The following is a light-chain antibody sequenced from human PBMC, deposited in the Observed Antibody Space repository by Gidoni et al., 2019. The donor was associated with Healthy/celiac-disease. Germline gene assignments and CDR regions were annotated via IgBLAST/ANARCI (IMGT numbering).Light chain of an antibody. Sequence: QSVLTPPPSVSAAPGQKVTISCSGSSSNIGNNYVSWYQQLPGTAPKLLIYENNKRPSGIPDRFSGSKSGTSATLGSTGLQTGDEADYYCGTWDSSLSADVVFGGGTKLTVL. V-gene: IGLV1-51*02. J-gene: IGLJ2*01. CDR1: SSNIGNNY. CDR3: GTWDSSLSADVV. CDR2: ENN.